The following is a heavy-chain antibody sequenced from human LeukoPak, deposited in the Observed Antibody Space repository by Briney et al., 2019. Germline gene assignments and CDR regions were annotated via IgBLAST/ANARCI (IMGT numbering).Heavy chain of an antibody. CDR2: ISSSSSYI. CDR3: ARDATVAGTFQRGMDV. D-gene: IGHD6-19*01. Sequence: GGSLRLSCAASGFTFSSYSMNWVRQAPGKVLEWVSSISSSSSYIYYADSVKGRFTISRDNAKNSLYLQMNSLRAEDTAVYYCARDATVAGTFQRGMDVWGQGTTVTVSS. CDR1: GFTFSSYS. V-gene: IGHV3-21*01. J-gene: IGHJ6*02.